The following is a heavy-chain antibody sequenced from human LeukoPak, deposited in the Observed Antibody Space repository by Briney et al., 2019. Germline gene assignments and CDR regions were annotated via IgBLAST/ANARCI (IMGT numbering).Heavy chain of an antibody. J-gene: IGHJ6*02. Sequence: ASVKVSCKASGGTFSGYAISWVRQAPGQGLEWMGGIIPIFGTANYAQKFQGRVTITTDESRSTAYMELSSLRSEDTAVYYCARGGYGDYKLHYYHYGMDVWGQGTTVTVSS. CDR2: IIPIFGTA. CDR3: ARGGYGDYKLHYYHYGMDV. D-gene: IGHD4-17*01. CDR1: GGTFSGYA. V-gene: IGHV1-69*05.